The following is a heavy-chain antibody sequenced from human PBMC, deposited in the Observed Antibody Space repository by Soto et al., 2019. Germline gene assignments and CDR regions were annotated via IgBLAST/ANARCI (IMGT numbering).Heavy chain of an antibody. CDR1: GITFSGFW. J-gene: IGHJ4*02. Sequence: VPLVESGGGSVQPGGSLRLSCVASGITFSGFWMHWVRQVPGKGLEWVARVDSAGSGTSYADSVKGRFTVSRDNAKNTLSLQMESLRVEDTAVYYCATVFEHWGQGIPVTVSS. CDR2: VDSAGSGT. V-gene: IGHV3-74*01. CDR3: ATVFEH.